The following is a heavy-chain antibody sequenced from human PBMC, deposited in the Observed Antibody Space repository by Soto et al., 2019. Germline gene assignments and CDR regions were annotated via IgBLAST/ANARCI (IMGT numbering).Heavy chain of an antibody. CDR2: ISSSSSTI. J-gene: IGHJ4*02. V-gene: IGHV3-48*02. CDR3: ARDQDYDSSGYPRAFFDY. Sequence: GGSLRLSCAASGFTFSSYSMNWVRQAPGKGLEWVSYISSSSSTIYYADSVKGRFTISRDNAKNSLYLQMNSLRDEDTAVYYCARDQDYDSSGYPRAFFDYWGQGTLVTVSS. D-gene: IGHD3-22*01. CDR1: GFTFSSYS.